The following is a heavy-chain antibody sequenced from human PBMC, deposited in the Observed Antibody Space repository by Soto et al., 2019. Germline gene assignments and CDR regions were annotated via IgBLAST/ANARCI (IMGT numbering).Heavy chain of an antibody. CDR1: GFSFEDYT. D-gene: IGHD3-9*01. CDR3: ARDSYDILTGQKRYFDF. V-gene: IGHV3-43*01. CDR2: ISWDGGIT. J-gene: IGHJ4*02. Sequence: GSLRLSCAAXGFSFEDYTMHWVRQGPGKGPEWISLISWDGGITDYSDPVKGRFISSRDNSKNSLFLEMNSLTSEDAAMYFCARDSYDILTGQKRYFDFWGQGTLVTVS.